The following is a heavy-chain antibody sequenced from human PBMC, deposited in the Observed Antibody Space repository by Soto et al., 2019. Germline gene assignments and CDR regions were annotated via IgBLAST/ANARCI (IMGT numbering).Heavy chain of an antibody. CDR3: AAGGYSYGEYDAFDI. CDR1: GFTSSNYW. D-gene: IGHD5-18*01. Sequence: GGSLRLSCAASGFTSSNYWMHLVRQAPGKGLVWVSRIKSDGSSTSYADSVKGRFTISRDNAKNSLYLQMNSLRAEDTALYYCAAGGYSYGEYDAFDIWGQGTMVTVSS. CDR2: IKSDGSST. J-gene: IGHJ3*02. V-gene: IGHV3-74*01.